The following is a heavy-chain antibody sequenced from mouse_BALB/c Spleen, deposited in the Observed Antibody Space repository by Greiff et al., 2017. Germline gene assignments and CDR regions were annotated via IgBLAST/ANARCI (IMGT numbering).Heavy chain of an antibody. CDR3: AREGDYYGSSPAWFAY. Sequence: EVMLVESGGGLVQPGGSRKLSCAASGFTFSSFGMHWVRQAPEKGLEWVAYISSGSSTIYYADTVKGRFTISRDNPKNTLFLQMTSLRSEDTSMYYCAREGDYYGSSPAWFAYWGQGTLVTVSA. CDR1: GFTFSSFG. V-gene: IGHV5-17*02. J-gene: IGHJ3*01. CDR2: ISSGSSTI. D-gene: IGHD1-1*01.